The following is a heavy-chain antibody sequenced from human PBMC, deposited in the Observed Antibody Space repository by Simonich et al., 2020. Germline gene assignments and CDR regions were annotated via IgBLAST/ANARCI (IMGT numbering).Heavy chain of an antibody. Sequence: EVQLVESGGGLVKPGGSLRLSCAASGFTFSSYSMNWVRQAPGKGLEWVSSISRSSSYIYDADSVKGRFTISRDNAKNSLYLQMNSLRAEDTAVYYCARANERDYWGQGTLVTVSS. V-gene: IGHV3-21*01. CDR2: ISRSSSYI. CDR3: ARANERDY. J-gene: IGHJ4*02. CDR1: GFTFSSYS. D-gene: IGHD1-1*01.